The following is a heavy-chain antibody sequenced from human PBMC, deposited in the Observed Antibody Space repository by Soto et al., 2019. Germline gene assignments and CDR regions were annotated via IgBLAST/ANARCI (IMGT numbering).Heavy chain of an antibody. D-gene: IGHD3-10*01. Sequence: SETLSLTCAVSGGSISSGGYSWSWIRQPPGKGLEWIGYIYHSGSTYYNPSLKSRVTISVDRSKNQFSLKLSSVTAADTAVYYCARFYGLDYYYYYGMDVWGQGTTVTVSS. CDR1: GGSISSGGYS. CDR3: ARFYGLDYYYYYGMDV. CDR2: IYHSGST. J-gene: IGHJ6*02. V-gene: IGHV4-30-2*01.